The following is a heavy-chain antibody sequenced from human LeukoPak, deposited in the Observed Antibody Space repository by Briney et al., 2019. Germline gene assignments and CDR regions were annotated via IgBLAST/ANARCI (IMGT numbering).Heavy chain of an antibody. Sequence: ASVKVSCKASGYTFTSYGISWVRQAPGQGLEWMGWISAYNGNTNYAQKLQGRVTMTTDTSTSTAYMELRSLRSDDTAVYYCARGSPGYSSSWYWDVKDYYYYMDVWGKGTTVTISS. V-gene: IGHV1-18*01. CDR3: ARGSPGYSSSWYWDVKDYYYYMDV. CDR2: ISAYNGNT. J-gene: IGHJ6*03. CDR1: GYTFTSYG. D-gene: IGHD6-13*01.